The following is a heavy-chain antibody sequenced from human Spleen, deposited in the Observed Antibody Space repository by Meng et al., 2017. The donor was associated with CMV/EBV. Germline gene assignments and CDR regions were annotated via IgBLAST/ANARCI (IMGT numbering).Heavy chain of an antibody. D-gene: IGHD4-11*01. CDR3: ARDNSNAFDY. V-gene: IGHV3-30*04. Sequence: LSCEGSGFTFSSYAMHWVRQAPGKGLEWVAVISYDGSNKYYADSVKGRFTISRDNSKNTLYLQMNSLRAEDTAVYYCARDNSNAFDYWGQGTLVTVSS. J-gene: IGHJ4*02. CDR2: ISYDGSNK. CDR1: GFTFSSYA.